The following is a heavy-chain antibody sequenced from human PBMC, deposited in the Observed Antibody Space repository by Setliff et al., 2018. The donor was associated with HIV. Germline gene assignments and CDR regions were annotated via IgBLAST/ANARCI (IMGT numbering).Heavy chain of an antibody. V-gene: IGHV4-61*09. CDR1: GGSISSGSYY. CDR2: IYTSGST. CDR3: ARAGTGYYYMDV. Sequence: PSETLSLTCTVSGGSISSGSYYWSWIRQPAGKGLEWIGHIYTSGSTNYNPSLKSRVTISVDTSKNQFSLKLSSVAAADTAVYYCARAGTGYYYMDVWGKGTTVTVSS. D-gene: IGHD3-10*01. J-gene: IGHJ6*03.